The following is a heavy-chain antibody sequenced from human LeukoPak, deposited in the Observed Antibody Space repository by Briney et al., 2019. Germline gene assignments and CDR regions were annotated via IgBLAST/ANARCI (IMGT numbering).Heavy chain of an antibody. Sequence: PGGSLRLSCAASGLTFSSYARSWVRQAPGKGLEWVSAISGSGGSTYYADSVKGRFTISRDNSKNTLYLQMNSLRAEDTAVYYCAKNRFRQYYYGSGSYYNVDYFDYWGQGTLVTVSS. V-gene: IGHV3-23*01. CDR3: AKNRFRQYYYGSGSYYNVDYFDY. CDR1: GLTFSSYA. D-gene: IGHD3-10*01. CDR2: ISGSGGST. J-gene: IGHJ4*02.